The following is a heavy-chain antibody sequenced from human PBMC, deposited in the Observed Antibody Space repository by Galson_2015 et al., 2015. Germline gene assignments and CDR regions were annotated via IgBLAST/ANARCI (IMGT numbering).Heavy chain of an antibody. D-gene: IGHD2-2*01. V-gene: IGHV1-24*01. Sequence: SVKVSCKVSGYTLTELSMHWMRQAPGKGLEWMGGFDPEDGETIYAQKFQGRVTMTEDTSTDTAYMELSSLRSEDTAVYYCATGPYCSSTSCPRGYYYMDVWGKGTTVTVSS. CDR3: ATGPYCSSTSCPRGYYYMDV. CDR1: GYTLTELS. J-gene: IGHJ6*03. CDR2: FDPEDGET.